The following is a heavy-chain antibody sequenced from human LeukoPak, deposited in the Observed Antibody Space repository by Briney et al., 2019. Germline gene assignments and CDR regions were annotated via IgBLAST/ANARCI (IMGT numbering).Heavy chain of an antibody. CDR2: IYYSGST. Sequence: SETLSLTCTVSGGSISSYYWSWIRQPPGKGLEWIGYIYYSGSTYYNPSLKSRVTISVDTSKNQFSLKLSSVTAADTAVYYCARVHIYYYGSGSSDPVYFDYWGQGTLVTVSS. J-gene: IGHJ4*02. D-gene: IGHD3-10*01. V-gene: IGHV4-30-4*01. CDR3: ARVHIYYYGSGSSDPVYFDY. CDR1: GGSISSYY.